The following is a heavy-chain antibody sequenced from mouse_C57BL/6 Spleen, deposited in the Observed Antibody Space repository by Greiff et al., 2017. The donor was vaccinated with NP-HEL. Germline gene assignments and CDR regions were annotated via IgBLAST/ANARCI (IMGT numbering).Heavy chain of an antibody. CDR2: IYPSDSET. J-gene: IGHJ4*01. CDR3: ARGNKALYYAMDY. V-gene: IGHV1-61*01. CDR1: GYTFTSYW. Sequence: QAQLQQPGAELVRPGSSVKLSCKASGYTFTSYWMDWVKQRPGQGLEWIGNIYPSDSETHYNQKFKDKATLTVDKSSSTAYMQLSSLTSEDSAVYYCARGNKALYYAMDYWGQGTSVTVSS. D-gene: IGHD5-2*01.